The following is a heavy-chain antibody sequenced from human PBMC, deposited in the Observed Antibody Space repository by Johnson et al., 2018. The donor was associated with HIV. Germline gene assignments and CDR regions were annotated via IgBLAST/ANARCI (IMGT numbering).Heavy chain of an antibody. J-gene: IGHJ3*02. CDR2: ITGSGTVV. D-gene: IGHD2-8*01. Sequence: QVQLVESGGGLVKPGGSLRLSCAASGFTFSDYYMSWIRQAPGKGLEWVSYITGSGTVVYYADSVKGRFTISRDNAKNSLYLQMNSLRAEDTAVYYCARSVNAGRPFDIWGQGTLVTVSS. V-gene: IGHV3-11*04. CDR3: ARSVNAGRPFDI. CDR1: GFTFSDYY.